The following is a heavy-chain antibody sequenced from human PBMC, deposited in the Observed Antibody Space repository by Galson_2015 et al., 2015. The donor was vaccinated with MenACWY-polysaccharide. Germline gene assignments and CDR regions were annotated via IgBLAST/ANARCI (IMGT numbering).Heavy chain of an antibody. D-gene: IGHD4-17*01. CDR1: GFAYSAHA. Sequence: SLRISCAASGFAYSAHAMSWVRQAPGKGLQWVSGITGGGDSTYYADSVKGRLTVSRDNSRNTLFLQMNSLRAEDTAIYYCAKSSNGDYVWGAFDIWGQGTMVTVS. CDR2: ITGGGDST. V-gene: IGHV3-23*01. CDR3: AKSSNGDYVWGAFDI. J-gene: IGHJ3*02.